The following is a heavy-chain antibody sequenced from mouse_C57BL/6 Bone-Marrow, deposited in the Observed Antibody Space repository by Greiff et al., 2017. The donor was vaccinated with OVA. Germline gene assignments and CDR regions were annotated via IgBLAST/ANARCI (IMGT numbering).Heavy chain of an antibody. CDR2: IDPSDSYT. CDR3: AKGQDWYFDV. CDR1: GYTFTSYW. V-gene: IGHV1-69*01. J-gene: IGHJ1*03. Sequence: QVQLKQPGAELVMPGASVKLSCKASGYTFTSYWMHWVKQRPGQGLEWIGEIDPSDSYTNYNQKFKGKSTLTVDKSSSTAYMQLSSLTSEDSAVYYCAKGQDWYFDVWGTGTTVTVSS. D-gene: IGHD6-1*01.